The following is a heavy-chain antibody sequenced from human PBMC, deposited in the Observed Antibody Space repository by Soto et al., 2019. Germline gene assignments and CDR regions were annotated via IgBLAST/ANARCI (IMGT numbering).Heavy chain of an antibody. V-gene: IGHV1-69*12. CDR3: ARERAGSGYLKYNWFDP. J-gene: IGHJ5*02. D-gene: IGHD3-22*01. CDR2: IIPIFGTA. Sequence: QVQLVQSGAEVKKPGSSVKVSCKASGGTFSSYAISWVRQAPGQGLEWMGGIIPIFGTANYAQKFQGRVTITADESTSTAYLELSSLRSEDTAVYYCARERAGSGYLKYNWFDPWGQGTLVTVSS. CDR1: GGTFSSYA.